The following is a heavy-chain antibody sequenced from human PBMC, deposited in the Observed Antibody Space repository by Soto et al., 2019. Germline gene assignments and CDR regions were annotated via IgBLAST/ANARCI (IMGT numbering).Heavy chain of an antibody. CDR2: IIPIFGTT. CDR1: GGTFGSDA. J-gene: IGHJ5*02. CDR3: ARDRTDSGYYTNWLDP. Sequence: SVKVSCKASGGTFGSDAITWVRQAPGHGLEWVGRIIPIFGTTNDAQNLQGRVTISADKSTLTSYMELHSLTSDDTALYYCARDRTDSGYYTNWLDPWGQGTQVTVSS. V-gene: IGHV1-69*06. D-gene: IGHD3-22*01.